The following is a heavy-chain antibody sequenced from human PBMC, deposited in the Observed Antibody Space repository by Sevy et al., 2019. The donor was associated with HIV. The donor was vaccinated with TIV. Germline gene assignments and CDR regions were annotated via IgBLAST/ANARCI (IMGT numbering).Heavy chain of an antibody. V-gene: IGHV3-23*01. CDR3: AREGCTKPHDY. Sequence: LSLTCAASGFTFSKYSMSWVRQPPGKGLEWVSNLSFGCGEINYVDSVKGRFTISRDNSKSSVYLQMNNLRPGDMAVYYCAREGCTKPHDYWGQGTLVTVSS. J-gene: IGHJ4*02. D-gene: IGHD2-8*01. CDR2: LSFGCGEI. CDR1: GFTFSKYS.